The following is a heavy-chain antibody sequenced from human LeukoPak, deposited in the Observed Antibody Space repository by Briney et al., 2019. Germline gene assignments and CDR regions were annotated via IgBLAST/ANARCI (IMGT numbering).Heavy chain of an antibody. Sequence: PSETLSLTCTVSGGSISSRSYYWGWIRQSPGKGLEWIGNIYYSGSTYYNPSLKSRVTISVDTSKNQFSLKLSSVTAADTAVYYCARETSQKGAHYMDVWGKGTTVTISS. J-gene: IGHJ6*03. CDR1: GGSISSRSYY. CDR2: IYYSGST. D-gene: IGHD3-16*01. CDR3: ARETSQKGAHYMDV. V-gene: IGHV4-39*07.